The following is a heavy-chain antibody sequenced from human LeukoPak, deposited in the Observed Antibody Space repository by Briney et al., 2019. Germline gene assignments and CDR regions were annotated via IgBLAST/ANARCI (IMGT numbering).Heavy chain of an antibody. V-gene: IGHV3-21*01. CDR1: GFTVSSYY. J-gene: IGHJ4*02. Sequence: GGTLRLSCAASGFTVSSYYMSWVRQAPGKGLEWISSISSSSSYIYYADSVKGRFTISRDNAKNSLYLQMSSLRAEDTAVYYCVREGSVVVPAAPKGRGQGTLVTVSS. D-gene: IGHD2-2*01. CDR2: ISSSSSYI. CDR3: VREGSVVVPAAPKG.